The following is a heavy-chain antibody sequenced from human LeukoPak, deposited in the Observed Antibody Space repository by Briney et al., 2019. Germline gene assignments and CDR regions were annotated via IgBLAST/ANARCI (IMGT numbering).Heavy chain of an antibody. CDR1: GYTFTGYY. Sequence: ASVKVSCKASGYTFTGYYMHWVRQAPGQGLEWMGWINPNSGGTNYAQKFQGRVTMTRDTSISTAYMELRDLTSDDTAMYFCARDERRLAAGGEHYFDYWGQGTLVTVSS. V-gene: IGHV1-2*02. CDR2: INPNSGGT. D-gene: IGHD2-21*01. CDR3: ARDERRLAAGGEHYFDY. J-gene: IGHJ4*02.